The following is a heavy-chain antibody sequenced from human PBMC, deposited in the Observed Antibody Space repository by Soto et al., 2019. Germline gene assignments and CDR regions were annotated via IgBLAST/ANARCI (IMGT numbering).Heavy chain of an antibody. CDR1: GGSISSSSYY. Sequence: SETLSLTCTVSGGSISSSSYYWGWIRQPPGKGLEWIGSIYYSGSTYYNPSLKSRVTISVDTSKNQFSLKLSSVTAADTAVYYCAREYSGSWYGKSGFDPWGQGTLVTVSS. D-gene: IGHD6-13*01. CDR2: IYYSGST. CDR3: AREYSGSWYGKSGFDP. V-gene: IGHV4-39*02. J-gene: IGHJ5*02.